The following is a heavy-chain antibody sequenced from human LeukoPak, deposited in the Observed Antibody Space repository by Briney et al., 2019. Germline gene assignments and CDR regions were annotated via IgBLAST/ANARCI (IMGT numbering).Heavy chain of an antibody. V-gene: IGHV3-30*18. CDR2: ISHDGSDK. D-gene: IGHD6-6*01. CDR1: GFTFSSYG. J-gene: IGHJ4*02. CDR3: AKERYSSSYFDY. Sequence: PGGSLRLSCAASGFTFSSYGMHWVRQAPGKGLEWVAAISHDGSDKYYADSVEGRFTISRDNSKNTLYLQMNSLRAEDTAVYYCAKERYSSSYFDYWGQGTLVTVSS.